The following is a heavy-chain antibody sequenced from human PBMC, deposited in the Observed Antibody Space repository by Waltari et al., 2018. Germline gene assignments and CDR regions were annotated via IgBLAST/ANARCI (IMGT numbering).Heavy chain of an antibody. Sequence: QVQLVQSGAEVKKPGSSVKVSCKASGGTFSSYAISWVRQAPGQGLEWMGGSIPIFGTANYEQKFQGRVTITTDESTSTAYMELSSLRSEDTAVYYCARGTFGVVGWFDPWGQGTLVTVSS. D-gene: IGHD2-21*01. V-gene: IGHV1-69*05. CDR2: SIPIFGTA. CDR1: GGTFSSYA. CDR3: ARGTFGVVGWFDP. J-gene: IGHJ5*02.